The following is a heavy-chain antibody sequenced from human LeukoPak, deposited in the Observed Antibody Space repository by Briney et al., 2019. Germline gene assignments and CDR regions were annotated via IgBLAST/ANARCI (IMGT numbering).Heavy chain of an antibody. V-gene: IGHV3-11*06. CDR1: GFTFSDYY. CDR2: ISSSSSYT. D-gene: IGHD5-18*01. Sequence: PGGSLRLSRAASGFTFSDYYMSWIRQAPGKGLEWVSYISSSSSYTNYADSVKGRFTISRDNAKNSLYLQMNSLRAEDTAVYYCARDRDGYSYGWGQGTLVTVSS. J-gene: IGHJ4*02. CDR3: ARDRDGYSYG.